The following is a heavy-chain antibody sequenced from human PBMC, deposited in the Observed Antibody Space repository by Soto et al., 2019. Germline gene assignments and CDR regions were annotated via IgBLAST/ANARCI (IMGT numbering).Heavy chain of an antibody. Sequence: QVQLVQSGAEVKKPGSSVKVSCKASGGTFSSYAISWVRQAPGQGLEWMVGIIPISGTANYAQKFQGRVTITADESTSTAYMEPSSLRSEDTAVYYCARDTSVVIISPQSWFDPWGQGTLVTVSS. D-gene: IGHD3-3*01. CDR2: IIPISGTA. CDR3: ARDTSVVIISPQSWFDP. V-gene: IGHV1-69*12. CDR1: GGTFSSYA. J-gene: IGHJ5*02.